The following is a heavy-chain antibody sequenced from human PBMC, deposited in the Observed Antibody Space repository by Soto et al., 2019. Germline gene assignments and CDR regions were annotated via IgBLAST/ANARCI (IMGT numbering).Heavy chain of an antibody. J-gene: IGHJ6*02. CDR3: ARDLLGGSLHYYYYGMDV. CDR1: GYTFTSYA. V-gene: IGHV1-3*01. Sequence: ASVKVSCKASGYTFTSYAMHWVRQDHRQRLEWMGWINAGNGNTKYSQKFQGRVTITRDTSASTAYMELSSLRSEDTAVYYCARDLLGGSLHYYYYGMDVWGQGTTVTVSS. CDR2: INAGNGNT. D-gene: IGHD1-26*01.